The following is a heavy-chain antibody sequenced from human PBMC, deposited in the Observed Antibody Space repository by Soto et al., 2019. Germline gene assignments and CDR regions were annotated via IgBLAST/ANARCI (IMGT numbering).Heavy chain of an antibody. V-gene: IGHV3-7*01. J-gene: IGHJ4*02. CDR1: GFSFKNYW. D-gene: IGHD3-9*01. CDR3: ARQGLTRLVTDY. CDR2: IKQDGREN. Sequence: EVQLVESGGGLVQPGGSLRLSCAASGFSFKNYWMPWVRQAPGKGLEWVANIKQDGRENYYVDSEKGRFTISGANAKISLYPPIYRLSAEDTAVYFGARQGLTRLVTDYWCQGTRVTVSS.